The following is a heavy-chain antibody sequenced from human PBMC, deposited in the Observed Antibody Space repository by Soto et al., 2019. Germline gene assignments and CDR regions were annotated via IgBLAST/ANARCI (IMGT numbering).Heavy chain of an antibody. CDR1: GFTFSSYG. V-gene: IGHV3-33*01. Sequence: PGGSLRLSCAASGFTFSSYGMHWVRQAPGKGLEWVAVIWYDGSNKYYADSVKGRFTISRDNAKNSLYLQMNSLRDEDTAVYYCASSPYYDFWSGYFNYYGMDVWGQGTTVTVSS. J-gene: IGHJ6*02. CDR3: ASSPYYDFWSGYFNYYGMDV. D-gene: IGHD3-3*01. CDR2: IWYDGSNK.